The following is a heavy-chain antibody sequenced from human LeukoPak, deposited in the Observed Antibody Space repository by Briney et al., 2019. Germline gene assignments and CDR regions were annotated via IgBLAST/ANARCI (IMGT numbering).Heavy chain of an antibody. V-gene: IGHV3-48*01. CDR3: AREGRCSSTSCYRYWWFDP. J-gene: IGHJ5*02. D-gene: IGHD2-2*02. CDR1: GFTFSSYS. CDR2: ISSSSSTI. Sequence: GGSLRLSCAASGFTFSSYSMNWVRQAPGKGLEWVSYISSSSSTIYYADSVKGRFTISRDNAKNSLYLQMNSLRAEDTAVYYCAREGRCSSTSCYRYWWFDPWGQGTLVTVSS.